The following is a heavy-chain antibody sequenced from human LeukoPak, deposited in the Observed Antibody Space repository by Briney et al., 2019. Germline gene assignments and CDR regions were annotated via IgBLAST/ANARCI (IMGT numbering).Heavy chain of an antibody. J-gene: IGHJ4*02. D-gene: IGHD6-6*01. Sequence: GGSLRLSCAASGFTFSSYAMSWVRQAPGKGLEWVSAISGSGGSTYYADSVKGRFTISRDNSKNTLCLQMNSLRAEDTAVYYCAKYPGSSPEMHDYWGQGTLVTVSS. V-gene: IGHV3-23*01. CDR1: GFTFSSYA. CDR2: ISGSGGST. CDR3: AKYPGSSPEMHDY.